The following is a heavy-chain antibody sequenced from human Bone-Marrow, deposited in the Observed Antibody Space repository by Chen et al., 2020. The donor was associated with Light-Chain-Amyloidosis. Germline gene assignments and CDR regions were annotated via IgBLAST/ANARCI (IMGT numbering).Heavy chain of an antibody. CDR1: GFTFGDYA. CDR2: IRSKAYGGTT. CDR3: TREDGYNDLFDY. J-gene: IGHJ4*02. D-gene: IGHD5-12*01. Sequence: EVQLVESGGGLVKPGRSLRLSCTASGFTFGDYAMSWFRQAPGKGLEWVGFIRSKAYGGTTEYAASVKGRFTISRDDSKSIAYLQMNNLKTEDTAVYYCTREDGYNDLFDYWGQGTLVTVSS. V-gene: IGHV3-49*05.